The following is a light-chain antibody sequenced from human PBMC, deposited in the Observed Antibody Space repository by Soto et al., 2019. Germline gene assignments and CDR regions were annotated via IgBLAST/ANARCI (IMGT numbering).Light chain of an antibody. Sequence: DIQMTQSPSSLSASVGDRVTMTCRASQSISSYLNWYQQKPGKAPKLLIYAASSLQSGVPSRFSGSGSGTDFTLTISSLQPEDFATYYCQQSYSTPPTFGQGTRLE. CDR1: QSISSY. CDR2: AAS. J-gene: IGKJ5*01. CDR3: QQSYSTPPT. V-gene: IGKV1-39*01.